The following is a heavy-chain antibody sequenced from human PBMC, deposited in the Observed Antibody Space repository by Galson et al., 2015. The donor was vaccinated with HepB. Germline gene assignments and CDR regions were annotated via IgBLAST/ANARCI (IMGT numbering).Heavy chain of an antibody. D-gene: IGHD2/OR15-2a*01. Sequence: SVKVSCKASGYTFTSYGISWVRQAPGQGLEWMGWISAYNGNTNYAQKLQGRVTMTTDTSTSTAYMELRSLRSDDTAVYYRARDEYPGDAFDIWGQGTMVTVSS. CDR2: ISAYNGNT. J-gene: IGHJ3*02. V-gene: IGHV1-18*01. CDR3: ARDEYPGDAFDI. CDR1: GYTFTSYG.